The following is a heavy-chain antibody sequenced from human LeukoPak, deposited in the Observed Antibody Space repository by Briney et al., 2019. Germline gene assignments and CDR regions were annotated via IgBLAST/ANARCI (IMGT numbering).Heavy chain of an antibody. J-gene: IGHJ4*02. CDR2: ISSSSSYI. CDR1: GFTFSSYS. Sequence: GGSLRLSCAASGFTFSSYSMNWVRQAPGKGLEWVSSISSSSSYIYYADSVKGRFTISRDNAKNSLYLQMNSLSAEDTAVYYCARDPTLYYDSSGRFDYWGQGTLVTVSS. D-gene: IGHD3-22*01. V-gene: IGHV3-21*01. CDR3: ARDPTLYYDSSGRFDY.